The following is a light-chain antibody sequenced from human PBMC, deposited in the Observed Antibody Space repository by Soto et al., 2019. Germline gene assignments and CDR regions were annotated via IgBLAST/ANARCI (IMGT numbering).Light chain of an antibody. CDR1: QTVARN. CDR2: WAS. Sequence: EIVMTQSPASLSVSPGDGATVSCRASQTVARNLAWYQQKPGQGPRLLIHWASTRAAGVPARFIGSGSGTDFTLTISSMQYEDFAVYYCQQYHNWPPQYTFGQGTKLQIK. V-gene: IGKV3-15*01. CDR3: QQYHNWPPQYT. J-gene: IGKJ2*01.